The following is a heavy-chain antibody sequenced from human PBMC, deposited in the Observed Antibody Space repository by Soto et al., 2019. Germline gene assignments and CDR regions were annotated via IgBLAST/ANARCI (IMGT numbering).Heavy chain of an antibody. V-gene: IGHV1-69*06. CDR2: IIPFSGTA. D-gene: IGHD3-22*01. J-gene: IGHJ5*02. CDR3: VREGYYDSSGYYPGWFDP. CDR1: EDTLSSYA. Sequence: VSCKASEDTLSSYAISWVRQAPGQGLEWMGGIIPFSGTANYAQKFQGRVTITADKSTSTAYMELSSLRSEDTAVYYCVREGYYDSSGYYPGWFDPWGQGTLVTVSS.